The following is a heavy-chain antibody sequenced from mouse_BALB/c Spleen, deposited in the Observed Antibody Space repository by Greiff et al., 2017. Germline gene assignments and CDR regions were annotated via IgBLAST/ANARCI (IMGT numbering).Heavy chain of an antibody. V-gene: IGHV6-6*02. Sequence: EVKVEESGGGLVQPGGSMKLSCVASGFTFSSYWMSWVRQSPEKGLEWVAEIRLKSDNYATHYAESVKGKFTISRDDSKSRLYLQMNSLRAEDTGIYYCIAWFAYWGQGTLVTVSA. CDR1: GFTFSSYW. J-gene: IGHJ3*01. CDR3: IAWFAY. CDR2: IRLKSDNYAT.